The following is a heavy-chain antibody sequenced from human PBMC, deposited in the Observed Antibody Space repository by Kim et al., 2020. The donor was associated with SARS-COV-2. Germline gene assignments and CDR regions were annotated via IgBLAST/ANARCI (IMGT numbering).Heavy chain of an antibody. J-gene: IGHJ5*02. CDR2: IYYSGST. CDR3: ATNPPLYIAAAGTGWFDP. V-gene: IGHV4-31*03. Sequence: SETLSLTCTVSGGSISSGGYYWSWIRQHPGKGLEWIGYIYYSGSTYYNPSLKSRVTISVDTSKNQFSLKLSSVTAADTAVYYCATNPPLYIAAAGTGWFDPWGQGTLVTVSS. CDR1: GGSISSGGYY. D-gene: IGHD6-13*01.